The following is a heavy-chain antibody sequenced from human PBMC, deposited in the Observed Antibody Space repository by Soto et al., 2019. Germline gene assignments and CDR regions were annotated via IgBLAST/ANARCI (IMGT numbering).Heavy chain of an antibody. J-gene: IGHJ5*02. Sequence: PGGSLRLSCAASGFTFSDYYMSWIRQAPGKGLEWVSYISSSSSYTNYADSVKGRFTISGDNAKNSLYLQMNSLRAEDTAVYYCARGPFGELERRMWFDPWGQGTLVTVSS. CDR3: ARGPFGELERRMWFDP. V-gene: IGHV3-11*06. D-gene: IGHD1-1*01. CDR1: GFTFSDYY. CDR2: ISSSSSYT.